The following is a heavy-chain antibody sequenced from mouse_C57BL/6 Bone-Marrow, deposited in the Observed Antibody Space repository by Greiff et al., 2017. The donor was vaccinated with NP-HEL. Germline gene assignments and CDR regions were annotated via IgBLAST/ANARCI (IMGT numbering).Heavy chain of an antibody. CDR1: GFSLTSYG. D-gene: IGHD1-1*01. V-gene: IGHV2-2*01. J-gene: IGHJ1*03. Sequence: VKLMESGPGLVQPSQSLSITCTVSGFSLTSYGVHWVRQSPGKGLEWLGVIWSGGSTDYNAAFISRLSISKDNSKSQVFFKMNSLQADDTAIYYCARKGGSSYEWYFDVWGTGTTVTVSS. CDR2: IWSGGST. CDR3: ARKGGSSYEWYFDV.